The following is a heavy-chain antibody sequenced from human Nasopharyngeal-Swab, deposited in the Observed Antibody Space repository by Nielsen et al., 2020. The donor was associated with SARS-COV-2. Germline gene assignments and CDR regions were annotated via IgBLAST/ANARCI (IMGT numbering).Heavy chain of an antibody. CDR2: IYSGGST. CDR3: ARDNRYYDFWSGGHAQEYYGMDV. Sequence: GESLKISCAASGFTVSSNYMSWVRQAPGKGPEWVSVIYSGGSTYYADSVKGRFTISRDNSKNTLYLQMNSLRAEDTAVYYCARDNRYYDFWSGGHAQEYYGMDVWGQGTTVTVSS. J-gene: IGHJ6*02. V-gene: IGHV3-53*01. D-gene: IGHD3-3*01. CDR1: GFTVSSNY.